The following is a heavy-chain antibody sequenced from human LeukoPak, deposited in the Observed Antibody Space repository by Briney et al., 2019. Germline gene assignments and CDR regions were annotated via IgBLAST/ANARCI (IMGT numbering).Heavy chain of an antibody. CDR1: GGSISSYY. V-gene: IGHV4-59*01. Sequence: SETLSLTCTVSGGSISSYYRSWIRQPPGKGLEWIGYIYYSGSTNYNPSLKSRVTISVDTSKNQFSLKLSSVTAADTAVYYCARALVADLYFDYWGQGTLVTVSS. D-gene: IGHD5-12*01. CDR3: ARALVADLYFDY. J-gene: IGHJ4*02. CDR2: IYYSGST.